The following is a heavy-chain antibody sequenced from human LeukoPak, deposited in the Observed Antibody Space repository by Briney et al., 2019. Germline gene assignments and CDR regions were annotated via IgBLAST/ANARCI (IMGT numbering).Heavy chain of an antibody. CDR1: GFLFGDFA. CDR2: IRSKTYGGTT. D-gene: IGHD4-17*01. CDR3: TQYGDNANLVY. V-gene: IGHV3-49*04. J-gene: IGHJ4*02. Sequence: GGSLRLSRTISGFLFGDFAASWVRQAPGKGLEWVGFIRSKTYGGTTEHAASVKGRFTISRDDSKSIAYLQMNSLKTEDTAVYYCTQYGDNANLVYRGQGTLVTVSS.